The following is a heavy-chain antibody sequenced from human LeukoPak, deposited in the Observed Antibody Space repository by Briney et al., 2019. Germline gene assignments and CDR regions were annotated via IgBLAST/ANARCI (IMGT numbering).Heavy chain of an antibody. V-gene: IGHV3-23*01. Sequence: GGSLRLSCAASGFPFSSFAMTWVRQAPGKGLEWVSSISGDGATTYHADSVKGRFTISRDNAKKTLYFHISSLGAEDTAVSYCARSLRTFNSATSFLSSASWGPGTLVTVSS. CDR2: ISGDGATT. D-gene: IGHD3-16*01. J-gene: IGHJ5*02. CDR3: ARSLRTFNSATSFLSSAS. CDR1: GFPFSSFA.